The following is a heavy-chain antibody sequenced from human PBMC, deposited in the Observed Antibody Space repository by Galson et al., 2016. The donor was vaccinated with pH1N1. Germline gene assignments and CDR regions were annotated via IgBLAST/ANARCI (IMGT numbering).Heavy chain of an antibody. CDR1: GFTFSNYG. CDR3: ARSRVTFSSTTCLAV. J-gene: IGHJ6*02. D-gene: IGHD2-2*01. CDR2: IWYDGSNK. Sequence: LRLSCAASGFTFSNYGMHWVRQAPGKGLEWVALIWYDGSNKYYADSVKGRFTISRDNSKNTPYLQMNSLRAEDTAVYYCARSRVTFSSTTCLAVWGQGTTVTVSS. V-gene: IGHV3-33*01.